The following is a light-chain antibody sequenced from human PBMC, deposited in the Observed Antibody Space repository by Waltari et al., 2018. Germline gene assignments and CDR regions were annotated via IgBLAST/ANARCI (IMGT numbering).Light chain of an antibody. Sequence: LTQSPDTLSLSPGDRATLSCRASQSISRYLVWYQQKPGQAPRLLIYQSSIRATGIPDRFSGSGYGTDFSLTISRLEPEDFAVYYCQNHERLPAVFGQGTKVEMK. CDR3: QNHERLPAV. CDR2: QSS. CDR1: QSISRY. V-gene: IGKV3-20*01. J-gene: IGKJ1*01.